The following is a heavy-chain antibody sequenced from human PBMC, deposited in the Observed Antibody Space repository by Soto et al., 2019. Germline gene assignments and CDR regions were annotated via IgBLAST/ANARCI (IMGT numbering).Heavy chain of an antibody. CDR3: AKEGDYGDYAGENSFDS. CDR1: GFTFFAYW. J-gene: IGHJ5*01. V-gene: IGHV3-74*01. Sequence: EVQLVESGGGLVQPGGSLRLSCAASGFTFFAYWIHWVRQVPGKGLVWVSRINSDGSHTSYADSVRGRFTISRDNSQNTVYLQMNSLTAEGTAVYSCAKEGDYGDYAGENSFDSWGQGSLVTVSS. D-gene: IGHD4-17*01. CDR2: INSDGSHT.